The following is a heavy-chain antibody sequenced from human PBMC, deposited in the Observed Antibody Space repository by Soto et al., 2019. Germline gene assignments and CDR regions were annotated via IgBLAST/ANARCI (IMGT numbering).Heavy chain of an antibody. CDR1: GYTFTSYD. CDR2: MNPNSGNT. Sequence: QVQLVQSGPEVKKPGASVKVSCKASGYTFTSYDINWVRQATGQGLEWMGWMNPNSGNTGYEKKLQGRVTMTRNTSISTAYMELSRLRSEDTAVYYCAREKTSCGMDVWGEGNTVTVSS. V-gene: IGHV1-8*01. J-gene: IGHJ6*04. CDR3: AREKTSCGMDV.